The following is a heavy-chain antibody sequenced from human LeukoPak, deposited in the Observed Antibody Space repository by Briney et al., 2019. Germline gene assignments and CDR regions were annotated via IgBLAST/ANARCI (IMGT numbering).Heavy chain of an antibody. CDR1: GYTFTSYD. CDR3: ARVPAATVSFDP. J-gene: IGHJ5*02. D-gene: IGHD2-2*01. CDR2: MNPNSGNT. V-gene: IGHV1-8*03. Sequence: GASVKVSSKASGYTFTSYDINLVRQATGQGLEWMGWMNPNSGNTGYAQKFQGRVTITRNTSISTAYMELSSLRSEDTAVYYCARVPAATVSFDPWGQGTLVTVSS.